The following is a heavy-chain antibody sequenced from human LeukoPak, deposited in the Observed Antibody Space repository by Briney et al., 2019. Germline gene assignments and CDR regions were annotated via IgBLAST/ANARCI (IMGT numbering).Heavy chain of an antibody. CDR2: VYYSGSA. J-gene: IGHJ4*02. V-gene: IGHV4-61*05. CDR3: ATSYYDYDRWDY. Sequence: PSETLSLTCTVSGGSISSSSYYWGWIRQPPGKGLEWIGYVYYSGSANYNPSLKSRVTIFVDTSKNQFSLVVSSVTAADTAIYYCATSYYDYDRWDYWGQGALVTVSS. D-gene: IGHD3-16*01. CDR1: GGSISSSSYY.